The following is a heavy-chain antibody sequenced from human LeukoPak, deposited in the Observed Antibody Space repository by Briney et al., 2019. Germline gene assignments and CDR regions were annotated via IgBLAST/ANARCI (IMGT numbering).Heavy chain of an antibody. D-gene: IGHD6-13*01. Sequence: GASVKVSCKASGGTVSRYTINWVRQAPGPGLEWMGRIIPKIGIANYAQKVQGRVTITADKSTSTAYMELSSLRSEDTAVYYCAGSIAAAYSPFDDWGQGTQVTVSS. CDR2: IIPKIGIA. V-gene: IGHV1-69*02. CDR3: AGSIAAAYSPFDD. CDR1: GGTVSRYT. J-gene: IGHJ4*02.